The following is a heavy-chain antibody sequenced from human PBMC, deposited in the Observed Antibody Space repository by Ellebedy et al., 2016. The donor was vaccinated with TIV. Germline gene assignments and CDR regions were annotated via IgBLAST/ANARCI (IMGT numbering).Heavy chain of an antibody. D-gene: IGHD3-3*01. Sequence: SETLSLTCTVSGGSIDTHYWAWIRQPPGKGLEWIGYISSTGFTISNPSLKSRVIISLDISNSQFSLKRHSVTAADTALYLCSRLYDFRNDYPAFDIWGPGTMVTVSS. J-gene: IGHJ3*02. V-gene: IGHV4-59*08. CDR2: ISSTGFT. CDR1: GGSIDTHY. CDR3: SRLYDFRNDYPAFDI.